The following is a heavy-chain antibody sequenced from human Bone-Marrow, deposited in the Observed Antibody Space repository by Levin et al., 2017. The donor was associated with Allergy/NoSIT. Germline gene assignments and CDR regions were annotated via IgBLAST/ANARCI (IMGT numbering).Heavy chain of an antibody. V-gene: IGHV3-30*18. CDR3: AQGTAMARQYFDQ. Sequence: PGESLKISCAASGFTFSRYGMHWVRQAPGKGLEWVAAISSDGNDKYYADSVRGRFTISRDNSENTLYLQMDSLRAEDTSIYYCAQGTAMARQYFDQWGQGTLVTVSS. J-gene: IGHJ4*02. CDR2: ISSDGNDK. CDR1: GFTFSRYG. D-gene: IGHD5-18*01.